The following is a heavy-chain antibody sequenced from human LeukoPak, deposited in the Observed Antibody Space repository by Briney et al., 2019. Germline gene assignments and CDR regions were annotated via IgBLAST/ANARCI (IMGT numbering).Heavy chain of an antibody. V-gene: IGHV1-69*05. CDR2: IIPIFGTA. D-gene: IGHD3-22*01. J-gene: IGHJ4*02. Sequence: SVKVSCKASGGTFSSYAISWVRQAPGRGLEWMGGIIPIFGTANYAQKFQGRVTITTDESTSTAYMELSSLRSEDTAVYYCARGFDDRGGNYFDYWGQGTLVTVSS. CDR1: GGTFSSYA. CDR3: ARGFDDRGGNYFDY.